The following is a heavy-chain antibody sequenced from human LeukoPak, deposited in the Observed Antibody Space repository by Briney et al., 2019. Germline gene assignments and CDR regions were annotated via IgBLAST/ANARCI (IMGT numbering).Heavy chain of an antibody. Sequence: GSLRLSCSASGFTFSSYAMHWVRQAPGKGLEYVSAISSNGGSTYYADSVKGRFAISRDNSKNTLYLQMSSLRAEDTAVYYCVKDRSEYFDWLLGFDYWGQGTLVTVSS. CDR2: ISSNGGST. CDR1: GFTFSSYA. CDR3: VKDRSEYFDWLLGFDY. J-gene: IGHJ4*02. D-gene: IGHD3-9*01. V-gene: IGHV3-64D*06.